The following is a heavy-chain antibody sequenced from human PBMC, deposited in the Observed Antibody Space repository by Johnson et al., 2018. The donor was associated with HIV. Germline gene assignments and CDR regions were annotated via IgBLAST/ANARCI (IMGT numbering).Heavy chain of an antibody. CDR3: AKDLRRKQLGNHDAFDI. V-gene: IGHV3-30*18. D-gene: IGHD6-13*01. CDR1: GFTFSCYD. Sequence: QVQVVESGGGAVQPGRSLRLSYAASGFTFSCYDMHWVRQAPGKGLAWVAVISYDGGNKYYADSVKGRFTISRDNSKNTLYLQMNSLRAEDTAVYYCAKDLRRKQLGNHDAFDIWGQGTMVTVSS. CDR2: ISYDGGNK. J-gene: IGHJ3*02.